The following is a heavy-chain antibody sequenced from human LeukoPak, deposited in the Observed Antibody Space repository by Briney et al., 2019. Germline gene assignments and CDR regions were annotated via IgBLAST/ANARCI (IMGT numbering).Heavy chain of an antibody. CDR2: INPNSGGT. V-gene: IGHV1-2*02. Sequence: ASVKVSCKASGYTFTGYYMHWVRQAPGQGLEWMGWINPNSGGTNYAQKFQGRVTMTRDTSISTAYMELSRLRSDDTAVYYCARISYYGSGSYYPWFDPWDQGTLVTVSS. J-gene: IGHJ5*02. CDR1: GYTFTGYY. CDR3: ARISYYGSGSYYPWFDP. D-gene: IGHD3-10*01.